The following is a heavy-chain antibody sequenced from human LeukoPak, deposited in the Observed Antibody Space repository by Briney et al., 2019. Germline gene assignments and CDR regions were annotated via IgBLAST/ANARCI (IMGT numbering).Heavy chain of an antibody. D-gene: IGHD2-15*01. CDR3: ARVGGDCSGGSCYLFWFDP. CDR2: INPSGGST. V-gene: IGHV1-46*01. CDR1: GFTFTSYY. J-gene: IGHJ5*02. Sequence: ASVKVSCKASGFTFTSYYMHWVRQAPGQGLEWMGIINPSGGSTSYAQKFQGRVTMTGDTSTSTVYMELSSLRSEDTAVYYCARVGGDCSGGSCYLFWFDPWGQGTLVTVSS.